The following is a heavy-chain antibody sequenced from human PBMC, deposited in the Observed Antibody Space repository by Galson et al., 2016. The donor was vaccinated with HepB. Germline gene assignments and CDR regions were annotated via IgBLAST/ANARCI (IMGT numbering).Heavy chain of an antibody. CDR3: ANGYCSGSYCYNSLYYYYGMDV. J-gene: IGHJ6*02. V-gene: IGHV1-69*13. Sequence: SVKVSCKASGGTFENYAISWVRQAPGQGLEWMGGIIPVSGSTNYAQNFQARVTITADESTSTAYMELSSLRSEDTAVYYCANGYCSGSYCYNSLYYYYGMDVWGQGTTVTVSS. D-gene: IGHD2-15*01. CDR2: IIPVSGST. CDR1: GGTFENYA.